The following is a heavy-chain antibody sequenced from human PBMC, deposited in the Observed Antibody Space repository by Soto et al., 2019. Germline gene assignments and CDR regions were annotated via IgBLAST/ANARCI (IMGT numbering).Heavy chain of an antibody. J-gene: IGHJ6*02. Sequence: PSETLSLTCTVSGDSISAYSWSWVRQPPGKGLEWIGNIHYNGNTKYSPSLKSRVTISVDTSKNQFSLKLSSVTAADTAVYHCARHNGPLYVGYYYDMDVWGQGTTVTVSS. D-gene: IGHD3-16*01. CDR1: GDSISAYS. CDR3: ARHNGPLYVGYYYDMDV. CDR2: IHYNGNT. V-gene: IGHV4-59*08.